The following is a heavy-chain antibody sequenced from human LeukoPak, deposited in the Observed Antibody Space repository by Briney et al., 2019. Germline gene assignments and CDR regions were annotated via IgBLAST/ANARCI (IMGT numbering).Heavy chain of an antibody. CDR3: ARDDSSGYLFDAFDI. Sequence: GGSLRLSCAASGFTFSSYSMNWVRQATGKGLVWVSSISSSSSYIYYADSVKGRFTISRDNAKNSLCLQMNSLRAEDTAVYYCARDDSSGYLFDAFDIWGQGTMVTVSS. V-gene: IGHV3-21*01. CDR1: GFTFSSYS. D-gene: IGHD3-22*01. J-gene: IGHJ3*02. CDR2: ISSSSSYI.